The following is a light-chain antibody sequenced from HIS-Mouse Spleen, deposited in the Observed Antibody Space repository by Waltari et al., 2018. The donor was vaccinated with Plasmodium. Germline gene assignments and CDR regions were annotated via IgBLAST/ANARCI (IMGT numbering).Light chain of an antibody. J-gene: IGKJ4*01. V-gene: IGKV3-11*01. CDR3: QQRSNWPPLT. CDR2: DAS. CDR1: QSVSSY. Sequence: EIVLTQSPATLSLSPGERATLSCRASQSVSSYLAWYQQKPGQAPRLLIDDASNRATGIPARFGGSGSWTDFTLTISSLEPEDFAVYYCQQRSNWPPLTFGGGTKVEIK.